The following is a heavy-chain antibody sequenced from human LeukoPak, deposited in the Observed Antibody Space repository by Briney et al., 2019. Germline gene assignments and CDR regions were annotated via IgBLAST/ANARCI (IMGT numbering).Heavy chain of an antibody. CDR2: INQDGTEK. CDR1: GFTFSNFW. V-gene: IGHV3-7*01. Sequence: GGSLRLSRAASGFTFSNFWMNWVRQPPGKGLGWVANINQDGTEKFYVDSVRGRFTISRDNAKNSLYLQMNSLRADDTAVYYCARILNTGGYSYPGSLDFWGQGILVTVSS. J-gene: IGHJ4*02. D-gene: IGHD2-8*02. CDR3: ARILNTGGYSYPGSLDF.